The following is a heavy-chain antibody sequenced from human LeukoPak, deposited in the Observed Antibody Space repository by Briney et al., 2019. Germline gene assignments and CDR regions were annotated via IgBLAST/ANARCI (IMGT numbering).Heavy chain of an antibody. CDR1: GGSFSGYY. Sequence: PSETLSLTCAVYGGSFSGYYWSWIRQPPGKGLEWIGEINHSGSTNYNPSLKSRVTISVDTSKNQFSLKLSSVTAADTAVYYCARHGGYCSGGSCYWGDAFDIWGQGTMVTVSS. V-gene: IGHV4-34*01. CDR3: ARHGGYCSGGSCYWGDAFDI. CDR2: INHSGST. J-gene: IGHJ3*02. D-gene: IGHD2-15*01.